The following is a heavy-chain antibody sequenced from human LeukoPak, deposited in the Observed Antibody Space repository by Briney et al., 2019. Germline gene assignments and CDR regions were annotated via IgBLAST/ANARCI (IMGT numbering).Heavy chain of an antibody. V-gene: IGHV6-1*01. CDR2: TYHRSKWYN. CDR1: GDSVSSNNAA. D-gene: IGHD5-12*01. CDR3: ARVRVGDTGYEKSFDP. J-gene: IGHJ5*02. Sequence: SQTLSLTCAITGDSVSSNNAAWNWIRQSPTRGLEWLGRTYHRSKWYNDYAVSVKSRIIINSDTSKNQFSLQLNSVTPEDTAVYYCARVRVGDTGYEKSFDPRGQGTLVTVSS.